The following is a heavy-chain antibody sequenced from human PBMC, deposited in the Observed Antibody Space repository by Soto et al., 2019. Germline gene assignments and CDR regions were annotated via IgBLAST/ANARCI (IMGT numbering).Heavy chain of an antibody. CDR2: IYWNDDK. J-gene: IGHJ4*02. CDR1: GFSLSTSGVG. V-gene: IGHV2-5*01. Sequence: SGPTLVKPTQTLTLTCTFSGFSLSTSGVGVGWIRQPPGKALEWLALIYWNDDKRYSPSLKSRLTITKDTSKNQVVLTMTNMDPVDTATYYCAHSTMIVVVITSWYFDYWGQGTLVTVSS. CDR3: AHSTMIVVVITSWYFDY. D-gene: IGHD3-22*01.